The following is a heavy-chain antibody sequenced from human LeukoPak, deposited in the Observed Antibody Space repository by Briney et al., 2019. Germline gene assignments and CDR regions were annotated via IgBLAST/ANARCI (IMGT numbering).Heavy chain of an antibody. CDR1: GGSISSSSYY. D-gene: IGHD3-22*01. Sequence: SETLSLTCTVSGGSISSSSYYWGWIRQPPGKGLEWIGSIYYSGSTYYNPSLKSRVTISVDTSKNQFSLKLSSVTAADTAVYYCARRGRGKYYHDSSGYYFLDYWGQGTLVTVSS. CDR3: ARRGRGKYYHDSSGYYFLDY. V-gene: IGHV4-39*01. J-gene: IGHJ4*02. CDR2: IYYSGST.